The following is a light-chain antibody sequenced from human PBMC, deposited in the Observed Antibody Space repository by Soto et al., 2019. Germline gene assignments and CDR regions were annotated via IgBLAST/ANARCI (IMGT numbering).Light chain of an antibody. J-gene: IGKJ5*01. V-gene: IGKV3-15*01. CDR1: QSDSSN. CDR2: GAS. Sequence: IGMTQSPATLSVSPGERATLSCRASQSDSSNLAWYQQKPGQAPRLLIYGASTRATGIPARFSGSGSGTEFTLTISSLQSEDFAVYYCQQYNNWPPTFGQGTRLEI. CDR3: QQYNNWPPT.